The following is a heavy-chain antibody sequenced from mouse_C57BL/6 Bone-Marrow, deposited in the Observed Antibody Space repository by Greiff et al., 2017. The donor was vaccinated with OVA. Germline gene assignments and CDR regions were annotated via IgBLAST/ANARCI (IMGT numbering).Heavy chain of an antibody. CDR1: GFTFSDYG. Sequence: EVKLQESGGGLVKPGGSLKLSCAASGFTFSDYGMHWVRQAPEKGLEWVAYISSGSSTIYYADTVKGRFTISRDNAKNTLFLQMTSLRSEDTAMYYCARDYYGSSYIFDYWGQGTTRTVSS. CDR2: ISSGSSTI. CDR3: ARDYYGSSYIFDY. J-gene: IGHJ2*01. V-gene: IGHV5-17*01. D-gene: IGHD1-1*01.